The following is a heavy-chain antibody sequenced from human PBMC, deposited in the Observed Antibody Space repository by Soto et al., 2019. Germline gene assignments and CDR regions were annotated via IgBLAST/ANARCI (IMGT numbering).Heavy chain of an antibody. D-gene: IGHD3-9*01. Sequence: GGSLRLSCAASGFTFSVYAMGWVRQAPGKGLEWVSGISRDGGAPDFADSVKGRLTISRDNTKNTMSQQMNSLRAEDMGIYYWEKVSISTEPYHNNAMDVCGQGTTVTVSS. J-gene: IGHJ6*02. V-gene: IGHV3-23*01. CDR2: ISRDGGAP. CDR3: EKVSISTEPYHNNAMDV. CDR1: GFTFSVYA.